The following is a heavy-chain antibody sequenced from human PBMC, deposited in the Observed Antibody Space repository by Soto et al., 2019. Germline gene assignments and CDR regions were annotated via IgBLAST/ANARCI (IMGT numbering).Heavy chain of an antibody. CDR2: MQPDGVTK. Sequence: QVQLVESGGGVVQPGRSLRLSCRISGFSLTVYSMNWVRQAPGKGLEWVAVMQPDGVTKNYADSVQGRFVISGDNSKNTLYLEMDSLTPEDTAIYYCARGLQGFDYWGQGILVTVSS. V-gene: IGHV3-30*09. CDR3: ARGLQGFDY. CDR1: GFSLTVYS. J-gene: IGHJ4*02.